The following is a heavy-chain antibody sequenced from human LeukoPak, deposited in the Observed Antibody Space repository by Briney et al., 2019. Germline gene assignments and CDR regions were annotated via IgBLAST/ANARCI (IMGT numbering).Heavy chain of an antibody. CDR1: GYIFSDHY. D-gene: IGHD2/OR15-2a*01. Sequence: ASVKVSCKASGYIFSDHYLHWVRQAPGQGLEWMGWMNPNSGGTNYAQKFQGRITMTGDTSTAYLELSRLRSDDTAVYYCARDLGSTVIAGGDAFDLWGQGTMVTVSS. V-gene: IGHV1-2*02. CDR3: ARDLGSTVIAGGDAFDL. CDR2: MNPNSGGT. J-gene: IGHJ3*01.